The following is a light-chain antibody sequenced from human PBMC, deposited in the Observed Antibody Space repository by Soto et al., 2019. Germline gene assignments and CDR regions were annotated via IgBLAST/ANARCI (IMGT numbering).Light chain of an antibody. CDR2: EVS. V-gene: IGLV2-14*01. CDR3: SSYTSSSTRV. J-gene: IGLJ3*02. CDR1: SSDVGGYNY. Sequence: QSALTQPASVSGSPGQSITMSCTGTSSDVGGYNYVSWYQQYPGKAPKLMIYEVSNRPSGVSNRFSGSKSGNTASLIISGLQAEDEADYYCSSYTSSSTRVFGGGTKLTVL.